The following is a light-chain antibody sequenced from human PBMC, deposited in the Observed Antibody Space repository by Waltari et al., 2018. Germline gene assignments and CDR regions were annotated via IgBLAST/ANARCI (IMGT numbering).Light chain of an antibody. J-gene: IGKJ1*01. Sequence: EIVLTQSPGTLSLSPGERATLSCRASQSIGRSLAWYQQKPGQPPRLLIYGTSNRATGIPDRFSGGGSATDFSLTISRLESEDVAMYYCQHYVSLPVTFGQGTKVEIK. CDR3: QHYVSLPVT. V-gene: IGKV3-20*01. CDR2: GTS. CDR1: QSIGRS.